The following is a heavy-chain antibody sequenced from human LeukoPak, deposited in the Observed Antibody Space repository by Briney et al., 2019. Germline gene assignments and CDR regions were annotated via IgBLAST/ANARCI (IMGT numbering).Heavy chain of an antibody. CDR3: AREDIVATFDY. Sequence: GGSLRLSCAASGFTFTSYTLNWVRQAPGQGLEWVSSISSDSNDIYYADSVKGRFTISRDNAKNSLYLQMNSLRAEDTAVYYCAREDIVATFDYWGQGTLVTVSS. J-gene: IGHJ4*02. CDR2: ISSDSNDI. CDR1: GFTFTSYT. V-gene: IGHV3-21*01. D-gene: IGHD5-12*01.